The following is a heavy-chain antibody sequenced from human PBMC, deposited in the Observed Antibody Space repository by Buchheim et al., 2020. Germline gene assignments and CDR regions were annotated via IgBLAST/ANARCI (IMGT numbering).Heavy chain of an antibody. D-gene: IGHD6-13*01. J-gene: IGHJ6*02. CDR1: GFTFSSYS. CDR2: ISSSSSTI. Sequence: EVQLVESGGGLVQPGGSLRLSCAASGFTFSSYSMNWVRQAPGKGLEWVSYISSSSSTIYYADSVKGRFTISRDNAKNSLYLQMNSLRDEDTAVYYCARDLQGGSSWYYSQYYYGMDVWGQGTT. CDR3: ARDLQGGSSWYYSQYYYGMDV. V-gene: IGHV3-48*02.